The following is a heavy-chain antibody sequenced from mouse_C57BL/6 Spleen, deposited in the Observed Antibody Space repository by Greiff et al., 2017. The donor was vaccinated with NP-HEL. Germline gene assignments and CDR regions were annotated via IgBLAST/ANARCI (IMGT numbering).Heavy chain of an antibody. Sequence: QVQLKQSGAELVRPGASVTLSCKASGYTFTDYEMHWVKQTPVHGLEWIGAIDPETGGTAYNQKFKGKAILTADKSSSTAYMELRSLTSEDSAVYYCTRENYGNSFAYWGQGTLVTVSA. V-gene: IGHV1-15*01. CDR1: GYTFTDYE. D-gene: IGHD1-1*01. J-gene: IGHJ3*01. CDR3: TRENYGNSFAY. CDR2: IDPETGGT.